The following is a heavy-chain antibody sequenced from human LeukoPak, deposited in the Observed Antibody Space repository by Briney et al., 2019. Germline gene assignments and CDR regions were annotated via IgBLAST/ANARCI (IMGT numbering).Heavy chain of an antibody. CDR2: ISYDGSNK. CDR1: GFTFSSYG. D-gene: IGHD3-10*01. J-gene: IGHJ4*02. CDR3: AKELAGYYYGSGSYFGY. V-gene: IGHV3-30*18. Sequence: PGGSLGLSCAASGFTFSSYGMHWVRQAPGKGLEWVAVISYDGSNKYYADSVKGRFTISRDNSKNTLYLQMNSLRAEDTAVYYCAKELAGYYYGSGSYFGYWGQGTLVTVSS.